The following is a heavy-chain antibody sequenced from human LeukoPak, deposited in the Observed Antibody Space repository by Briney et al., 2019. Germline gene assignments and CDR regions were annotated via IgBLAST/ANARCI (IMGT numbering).Heavy chain of an antibody. Sequence: MAGGSLRLSCAASGFTFSDYYMSWIRQAPGKGLEWVSYISSSGSTIYYADSVKGRFTISRDNAKNSLYLQMNSLRAEDTAVYYCAKARSAVAGMGAWFDPWGQGTLVTVSS. CDR2: ISSSGSTI. J-gene: IGHJ5*02. CDR1: GFTFSDYY. D-gene: IGHD6-19*01. CDR3: AKARSAVAGMGAWFDP. V-gene: IGHV3-11*01.